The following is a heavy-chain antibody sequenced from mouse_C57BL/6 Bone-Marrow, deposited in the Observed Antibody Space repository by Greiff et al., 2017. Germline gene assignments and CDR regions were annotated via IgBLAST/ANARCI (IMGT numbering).Heavy chain of an antibody. J-gene: IGHJ3*01. CDR2: IDPSDSYS. Sequence: VQLKQPGAELVRPGTSVKLSCKASGYTFTSYWMHWVKQRPGQGLEWIGVIDPSDSYSNYNHKFKGKATLTVDTSSSPAYMQLSSLTSEDWAVYYCARGGSITAWWADWGQGTLVTVAA. CDR3: ARGGSITAWWAD. CDR1: GYTFTSYW. V-gene: IGHV1-59*01. D-gene: IGHD1-1*01.